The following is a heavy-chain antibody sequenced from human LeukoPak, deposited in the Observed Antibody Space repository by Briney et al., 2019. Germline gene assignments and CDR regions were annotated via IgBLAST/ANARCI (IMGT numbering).Heavy chain of an antibody. CDR1: GYTFTSYA. V-gene: IGHV7-4-1*02. CDR2: ISTNTGNP. D-gene: IGHD2-15*01. Sequence: ASVKVSCKFSGYTFTSYAMNWVRQAPGQGLEWMGWISTNTGNPTYAQGFTGRFVFSLDTSVSTAYLQISSLKAEDTAVYYCARKSVAATPRDIVYQYSYMDVWGKGTTVTVSS. J-gene: IGHJ6*03. CDR3: ARKSVAATPRDIVYQYSYMDV.